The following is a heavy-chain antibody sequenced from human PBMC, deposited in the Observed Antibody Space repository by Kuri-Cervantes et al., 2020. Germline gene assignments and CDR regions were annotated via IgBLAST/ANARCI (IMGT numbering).Heavy chain of an antibody. CDR1: GYTFTSYD. D-gene: IGHD3-22*01. Sequence: ASVKVSCKASGYTFTSYDINWVRQATGQGLEWMGWMNPNSGNTGYAQKFQGRVTMTTDTSTSTAYMELRSLRSDDTAVYYCARDPVTMIVGSLFDYWGQGTLVTVSS. CDR2: MNPNSGNT. CDR3: ARDPVTMIVGSLFDY. V-gene: IGHV1-8*01. J-gene: IGHJ4*02.